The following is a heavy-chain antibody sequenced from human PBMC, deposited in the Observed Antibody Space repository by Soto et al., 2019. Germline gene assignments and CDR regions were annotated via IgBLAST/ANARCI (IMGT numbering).Heavy chain of an antibody. Sequence: PSETLSLTCAVYGGSFSGYYWSWIRQPPGKGLEWIGEINHSGSTNYNPSLKSRVTISVDTSKNQFSLKLSSVTAADTAVYYCARCSAVAGTGDDHWGQGTLVTVSS. J-gene: IGHJ4*02. D-gene: IGHD6-19*01. CDR3: ARCSAVAGTGDDH. V-gene: IGHV4-34*01. CDR1: GGSFSGYY. CDR2: INHSGST.